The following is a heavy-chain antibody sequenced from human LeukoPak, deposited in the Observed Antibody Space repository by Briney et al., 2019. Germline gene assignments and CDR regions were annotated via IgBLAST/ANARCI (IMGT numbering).Heavy chain of an antibody. CDR1: GYSFTSYW. CDR2: IYPGDSDT. D-gene: IGHD3-22*01. Sequence: GESLKISCKGSGYSFTSYWIGWVRQMPGKGLEWMGIIYPGDSDTRYSPPFQGQVTISADKSISTAYLQWSSLRASDTAMYYCARVYYYDSSGYYFTFDYWGQGTLVTVSS. V-gene: IGHV5-51*01. J-gene: IGHJ4*02. CDR3: ARVYYYDSSGYYFTFDY.